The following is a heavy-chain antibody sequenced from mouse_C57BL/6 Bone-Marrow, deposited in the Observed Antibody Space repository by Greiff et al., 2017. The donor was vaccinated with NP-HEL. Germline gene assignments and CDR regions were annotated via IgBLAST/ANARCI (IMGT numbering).Heavy chain of an antibody. D-gene: IGHD1-1*01. CDR2: ISSGGSYT. J-gene: IGHJ4*01. Sequence: EVKLVESGGDLVKPGGSLKLSCAASGFTFSSYGMSWVRQTPDKRLEWVATISSGGSYTYYPDSVKGRFTISRDNAKNTLYLQMSSLKSEDTAMYYCARLGTTVYAMDYWGQGTSVTVSS. V-gene: IGHV5-6*01. CDR1: GFTFSSYG. CDR3: ARLGTTVYAMDY.